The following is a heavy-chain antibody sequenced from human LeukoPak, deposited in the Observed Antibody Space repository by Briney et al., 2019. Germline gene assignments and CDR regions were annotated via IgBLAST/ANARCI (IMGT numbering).Heavy chain of an antibody. J-gene: IGHJ4*02. CDR1: GFTFSSYW. V-gene: IGHV3-7*01. CDR2: IKQDGSEK. D-gene: IGHD3-22*01. Sequence: PGGSLRLSCAASGFTFSSYWMSWVRQAPGKGLEWVANIKQDGSEKYYVDSVKGRFTISRDNAKNSLYLQMNSLRPGDTAVYYCAKASPFGDYYDSTGYTSNFDYWGQGTLVTVSS. CDR3: AKASPFGDYYDSTGYTSNFDY.